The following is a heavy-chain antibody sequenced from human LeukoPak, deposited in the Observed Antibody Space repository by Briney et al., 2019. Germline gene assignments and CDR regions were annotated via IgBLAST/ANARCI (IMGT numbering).Heavy chain of an antibody. CDR2: IYYSGST. CDR3: ARDDWGSYRYPNWFDP. CDR1: GGSISSSSYY. V-gene: IGHV4-39*07. D-gene: IGHD3-16*02. Sequence: PSETLSLTCTVSGGSISSSSYYWGWIRQPPGKGLEWIGSIYYSGSTYYNPSLKSRVTISVDTSKNQFSLKLSSVTAADTAVYYCARDDWGSYRYPNWFDPWGQGTLVTVSS. J-gene: IGHJ5*02.